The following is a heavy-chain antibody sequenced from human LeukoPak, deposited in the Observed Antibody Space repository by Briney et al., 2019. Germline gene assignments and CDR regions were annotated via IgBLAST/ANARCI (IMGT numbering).Heavy chain of an antibody. CDR2: INHSGST. CDR1: GGSFSDYY. J-gene: IGHJ4*02. CDR3: ARGQWLDPN. V-gene: IGHV4-34*01. D-gene: IGHD6-19*01. Sequence: SETLSLTCAVYGGSFSDYYWSWIRQSAGKGLEWIGEINHSGSTNYNPSLESRATISVDTFRKQFSLKLISVTAADTAEYYCARGQWLDPNWGQGTLVTVSS.